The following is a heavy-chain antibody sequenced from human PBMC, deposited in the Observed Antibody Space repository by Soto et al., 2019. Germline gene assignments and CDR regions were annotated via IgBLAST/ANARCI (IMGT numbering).Heavy chain of an antibody. D-gene: IGHD6-19*01. CDR3: ARHSSGWYNLYYYGMDV. J-gene: IGHJ6*02. Sequence: TLSLTCTVSGGSISSSSYYWGWIRQPPGKGLEWIGSIYYSGSTYYNPSLKSRVTISVGTSKNQFSLKLSSVTAADTAVYYCARHSSGWYNLYYYGMDVWGQGTTVTVSS. CDR1: GGSISSSSYY. CDR2: IYYSGST. V-gene: IGHV4-39*01.